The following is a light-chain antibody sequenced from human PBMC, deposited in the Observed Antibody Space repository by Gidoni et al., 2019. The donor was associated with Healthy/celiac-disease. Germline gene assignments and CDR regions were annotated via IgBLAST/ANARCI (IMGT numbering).Light chain of an antibody. Sequence: DIQMTQSPSSLSASVGDRVTITCRASQSISSYLNWYQQKPGKAPKLLIYAASSLQSGVPSRFSVSGSGTDFTLTISSLQPEDFATYYCQQSYSTRVYTFGQGTKLEIK. CDR1: QSISSY. V-gene: IGKV1-39*01. J-gene: IGKJ2*01. CDR2: AAS. CDR3: QQSYSTRVYT.